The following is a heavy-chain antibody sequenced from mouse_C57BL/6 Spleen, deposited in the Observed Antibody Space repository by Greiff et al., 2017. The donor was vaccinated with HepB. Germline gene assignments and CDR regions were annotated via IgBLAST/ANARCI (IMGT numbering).Heavy chain of an antibody. CDR1: GYTFTSYW. Sequence: QVQLQQPGAELVKPGASVKLSCKASGYTFTSYWMQWVKQRPGQGLEWIGEIDPSDSYTNYNQKFKGKATLTVDTSSSTAYMQLSSLTSEDSAVYYCARWDLHYAMDYWGQGTSVTVSS. J-gene: IGHJ4*01. CDR3: ARWDLHYAMDY. V-gene: IGHV1-50*01. D-gene: IGHD2-1*01. CDR2: IDPSDSYT.